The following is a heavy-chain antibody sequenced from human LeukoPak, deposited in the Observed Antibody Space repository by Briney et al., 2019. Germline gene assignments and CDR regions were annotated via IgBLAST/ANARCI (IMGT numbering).Heavy chain of an antibody. CDR2: ISYDGSNK. D-gene: IGHD4-17*01. J-gene: IGHJ4*02. V-gene: IGHV3-30*18. Sequence: GRSLRLSCAASGFTFSSCGMHWVRQAPGKGLEWVAVISYDGSNKYYADSVKGRFTISRDNSKNTLYLQMNSLRAEDTAVYYCAKDADGAPVNPFDYWGQGTLVTVSS. CDR3: AKDADGAPVNPFDY. CDR1: GFTFSSCG.